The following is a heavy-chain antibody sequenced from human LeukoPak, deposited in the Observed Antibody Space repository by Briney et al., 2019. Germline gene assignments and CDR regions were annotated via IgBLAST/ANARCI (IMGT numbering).Heavy chain of an antibody. V-gene: IGHV4-4*02. CDR3: ARGITMIAVVIHDWYFDL. CDR2: IYHSGST. J-gene: IGHJ2*01. Sequence: SETLSLTCAVSGGSISSSNWWSWVRQPPGKGLEWIGEIYHSGSTNYNPSLKSRVTISVDKSKNQFSLKLSSVTAADTAVYYCARGITMIAVVIHDWYFDLWGRGTLVTVSS. CDR1: GGSISSSNW. D-gene: IGHD3-22*01.